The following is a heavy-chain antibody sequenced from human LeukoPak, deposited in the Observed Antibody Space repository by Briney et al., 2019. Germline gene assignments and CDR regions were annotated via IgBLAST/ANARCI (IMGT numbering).Heavy chain of an antibody. CDR1: GGSISSSNW. V-gene: IGHV4-4*02. CDR3: ASNYQLLLAFDY. J-gene: IGHJ4*02. D-gene: IGHD2-2*01. Sequence: SETLSLTCAVSGGSISSSNWWSWVRQPPGKGLEWIGYIYYSGSTNYNPSLKSRVTISVDRSKNQFSLKLSSVTAADTAVYYCASNYQLLLAFDYWGQGTLVTVSS. CDR2: IYYSGST.